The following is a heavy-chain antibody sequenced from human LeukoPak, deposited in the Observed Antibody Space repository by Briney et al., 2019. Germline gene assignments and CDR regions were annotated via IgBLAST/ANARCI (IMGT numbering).Heavy chain of an antibody. CDR1: GVTFSSYW. V-gene: IGHV3-74*01. D-gene: IGHD4-17*01. Sequence: WGSLRLSCAASGVTFSSYWMHWVRQAPGKGLVWVSRINSDGSSTSYADSVKGRFTITRDNAKKTLYLQMNSLRAEDTAVYYCARLHDYGDYGRGYFYYMDVWGKGTTVTVSS. J-gene: IGHJ6*03. CDR3: ARLHDYGDYGRGYFYYMDV. CDR2: INSDGSST.